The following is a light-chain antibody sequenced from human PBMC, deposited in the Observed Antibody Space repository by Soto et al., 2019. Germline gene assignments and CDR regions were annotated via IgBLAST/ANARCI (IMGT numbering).Light chain of an antibody. CDR3: SSYTSSSTLEVV. V-gene: IGLV2-14*01. Sequence: SARTQPASVSGSPGQSITISCTGTSSDVGGYNYVSWYQQHPGKAPKLMIYDVSNRPSGVSNRFSGSKSGNTASLTISGLQAEDEADYYCSSYTSSSTLEVVFGGGTKVTVL. CDR1: SSDVGGYNY. CDR2: DVS. J-gene: IGLJ2*01.